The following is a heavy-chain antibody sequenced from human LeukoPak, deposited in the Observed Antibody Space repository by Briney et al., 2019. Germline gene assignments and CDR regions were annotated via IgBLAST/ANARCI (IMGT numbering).Heavy chain of an antibody. CDR2: MYYSGST. CDR3: ARETTVVTPGRSDVFDI. V-gene: IGHV4-59*11. CDR1: GGSISSHY. J-gene: IGHJ3*02. D-gene: IGHD4-23*01. Sequence: SETLSLTCTVSGGSISSHYWNWIRQPPGKGLEGMGYMYYSGSTNYNPSLKSRGTISVDTSNHHFSLKLRSVTAADTAVYYCARETTVVTPGRSDVFDIWGQGTMVTVSS.